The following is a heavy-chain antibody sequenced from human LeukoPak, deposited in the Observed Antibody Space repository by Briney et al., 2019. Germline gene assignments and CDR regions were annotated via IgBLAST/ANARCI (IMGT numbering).Heavy chain of an antibody. CDR3: ARSPRSVIGVDY. D-gene: IGHD4-17*01. CDR1: GGSFSGCY. CDR2: INHSGST. J-gene: IGHJ4*02. V-gene: IGHV4-34*01. Sequence: TSETLSLTCAVYGGSFSGCYWSWIRQPPGKGLEWIGEINHSGSTNYNPSLKSRVTISVDTSKNQFSLKLSSVTAADTAVYYCARSPRSVIGVDYWGQGTLVTVSS.